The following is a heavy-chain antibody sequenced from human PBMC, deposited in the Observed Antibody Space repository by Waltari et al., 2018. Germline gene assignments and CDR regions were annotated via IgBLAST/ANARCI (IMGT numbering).Heavy chain of an antibody. CDR1: GFTFSSYG. V-gene: IGHV3-33*01. CDR3: ASGLGYMDY. Sequence: QVQLVESGGGVVQPGRSLRLSCAASGFTFSSYGMHWVRQAPGKGLEWVAVIWYYGSNKYYADSVKGRFTISRDNSKNTLYLQMNSLRAEDTAVYYCASGLGYMDYWGQGTLVTVSS. D-gene: IGHD1-1*01. J-gene: IGHJ4*02. CDR2: IWYYGSNK.